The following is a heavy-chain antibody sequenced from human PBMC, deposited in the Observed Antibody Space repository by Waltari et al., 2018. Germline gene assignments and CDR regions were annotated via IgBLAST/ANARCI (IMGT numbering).Heavy chain of an antibody. CDR3: ARAPYYDFWSGYRQDYYYMDV. J-gene: IGHJ6*03. V-gene: IGHV1-69*01. CDR1: GGTFSRYA. Sequence: QVQLVQSGAEVKKPGSSVKVSCKASGGTFSRYAISWVRQAPGHGLEWMGGIIPIFGTANYAQKFQGRVTITADESTSTAYMELSSLRSEDTAVYYCARAPYYDFWSGYRQDYYYMDVWGKGTTVTVSS. D-gene: IGHD3-3*01. CDR2: IIPIFGTA.